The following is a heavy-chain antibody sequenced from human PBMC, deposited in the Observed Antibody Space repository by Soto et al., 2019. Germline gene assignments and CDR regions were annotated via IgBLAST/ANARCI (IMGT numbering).Heavy chain of an antibody. CDR2: INHSGSR. Sequence: QVQLQRWGAGLLRPSETLSLTCAVYGGSFRGYYWTWLRQSPGRGLEWIGEINHSGSRNSNPSLKSRLTISVDTSRTQFSMNLTSVTAADAAVYYCARGRGFMSRNALDHWGQGTRVIVSS. J-gene: IGHJ3*01. CDR3: ARGRGFMSRNALDH. CDR1: GGSFRGYY. V-gene: IGHV4-34*01.